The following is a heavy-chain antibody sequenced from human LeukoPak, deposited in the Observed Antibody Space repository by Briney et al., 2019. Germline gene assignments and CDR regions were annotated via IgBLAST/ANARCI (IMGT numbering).Heavy chain of an antibody. CDR2: IKQDSSES. CDR1: EFRFSNHW. J-gene: IGHJ4*02. D-gene: IGHD3-10*01. Sequence: GGPLRLYCAASEFRFSNHWMSWVRQAPGKGLEWVAIIKQDSSESYYVDSVKGRFTVSRDNAQNSLYLEMNSLRVEDTAMYYCARAGTYYYGSGHDLWGRGTLVTVSS. CDR3: ARAGTYYYGSGHDL. V-gene: IGHV3-7*04.